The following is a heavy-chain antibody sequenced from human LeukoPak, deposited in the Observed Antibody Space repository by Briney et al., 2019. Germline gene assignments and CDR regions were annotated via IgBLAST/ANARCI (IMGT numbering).Heavy chain of an antibody. D-gene: IGHD3-22*01. Sequence: GASVKVSCKASGYTFTGYYMHWVRQAPGQGLEWMGWINPNSGGTNYAQKFQGRVTMTRDTSISTAYMELSRLRSDDTAVYYCAREGIYDSSGYGASAGAFDIWGQGTMVTVSS. CDR1: GYTFTGYY. CDR2: INPNSGGT. CDR3: AREGIYDSSGYGASAGAFDI. V-gene: IGHV1-2*02. J-gene: IGHJ3*02.